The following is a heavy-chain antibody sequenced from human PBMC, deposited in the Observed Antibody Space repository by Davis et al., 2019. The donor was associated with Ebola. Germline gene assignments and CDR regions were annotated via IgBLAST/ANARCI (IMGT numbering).Heavy chain of an antibody. CDR3: ARTSIVGTTTTASDI. CDR1: GYTFTSYA. CDR2: INAGNGNT. J-gene: IGHJ3*02. V-gene: IGHV1-3*01. Sequence: ASVKVSCKASGYTFTSYAMHWVRQAPGQRLEWMGWINAGNGNTKYSQKFQGRVTITRDTSASTAYMELSSLRSEDTAVYFCARTSIVGTTTTASDIWGQGTMVTVSS. D-gene: IGHD1-26*01.